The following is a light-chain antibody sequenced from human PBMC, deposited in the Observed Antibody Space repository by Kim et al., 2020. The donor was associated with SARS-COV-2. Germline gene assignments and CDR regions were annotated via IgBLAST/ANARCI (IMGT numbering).Light chain of an antibody. Sequence: VSPGERSTRTCRASQSVSSNLAWYQQKPGQAPRLLIYGASTRATGVPARFSGSGSGTEFTLTILSLQSEDFAIYYCQQYNNWPQTFGQGTKVDIK. CDR1: QSVSSN. CDR2: GAS. J-gene: IGKJ1*01. V-gene: IGKV3-15*01. CDR3: QQYNNWPQT.